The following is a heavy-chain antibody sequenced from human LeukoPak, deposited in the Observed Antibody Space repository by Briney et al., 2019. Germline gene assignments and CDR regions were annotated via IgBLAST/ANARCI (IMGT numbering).Heavy chain of an antibody. CDR1: GYSITSYW. CDR2: IYPGDSDT. Sequence: GESLKISCKGSGYSITSYWIGWVRQMPGKGLEWMGIIYPGDSDTRYSPSFQGQVTISADKSISTAYLQWSSLKASDTAMYYCARRQASCTNGVCYTLYGMDVWGQGTTVTVSS. J-gene: IGHJ6*02. V-gene: IGHV5-51*01. CDR3: ARRQASCTNGVCYTLYGMDV. D-gene: IGHD2-8*01.